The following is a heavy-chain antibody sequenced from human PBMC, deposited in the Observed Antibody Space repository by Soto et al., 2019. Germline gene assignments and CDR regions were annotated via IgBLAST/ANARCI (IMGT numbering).Heavy chain of an antibody. D-gene: IGHD2-21*02. Sequence: GASVKVSCKASGYTFTSYGISWVRQAPGQGLEWMGWISAYNGNTNYAQKLQGRVTMTTDTSTSTAYMELRSLRSDDTAVYYCAREQLDGIYCGGDCLHDAFDIWGQGTMVTVSS. J-gene: IGHJ3*02. V-gene: IGHV1-18*01. CDR3: AREQLDGIYCGGDCLHDAFDI. CDR2: ISAYNGNT. CDR1: GYTFTSYG.